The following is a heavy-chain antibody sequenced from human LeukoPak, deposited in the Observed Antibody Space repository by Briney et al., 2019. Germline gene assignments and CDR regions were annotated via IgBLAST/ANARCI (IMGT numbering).Heavy chain of an antibody. Sequence: GGSLRLSCAASGFTFSSYSMNWVRQAPGKGLEWVSSISSSSYIYYADSVKGRFTISRDNAKNSLYLQMNSLRAEDTAVYYCARQDNYYGSGSLRYPAHFDYWGQGTLVTVSS. CDR3: ARQDNYYGSGSLRYPAHFDY. V-gene: IGHV3-21*01. D-gene: IGHD3-10*01. CDR2: ISSSSYI. J-gene: IGHJ4*02. CDR1: GFTFSSYS.